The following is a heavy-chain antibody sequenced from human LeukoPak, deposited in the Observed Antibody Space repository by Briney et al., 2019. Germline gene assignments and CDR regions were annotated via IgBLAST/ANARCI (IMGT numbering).Heavy chain of an antibody. J-gene: IGHJ6*04. V-gene: IGHV3-15*01. CDR1: GFTFSNAW. Sequence: GGSLRLSCAASGFTFSNAWMSWVRQALGKGLEWVGRIKSKTDGGTTDYAAPVKGRFTISRDDSKNTLYLQMNSLRAEDTAVYYCARSVELGQMDVWGKGTTVTVSS. D-gene: IGHD1-26*01. CDR3: ARSVELGQMDV. CDR2: IKSKTDGGTT.